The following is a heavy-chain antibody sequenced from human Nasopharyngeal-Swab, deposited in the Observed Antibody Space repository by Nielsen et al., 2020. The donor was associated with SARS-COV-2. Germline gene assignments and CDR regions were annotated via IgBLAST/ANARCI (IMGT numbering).Heavy chain of an antibody. J-gene: IGHJ1*01. CDR3: ATPYYDFWSGYYSEYFQH. CDR2: IRSKGNSYAT. Sequence: GESLKISCAASGFIFSDSAIHWVRQASGKGLEWVGRIRSKGNSYATEYAASVEGRFTISRDNAKNSLYLQMNSLRAEDTAVYYCATPYYDFWSGYYSEYFQHWGQGTLVTVSS. CDR1: GFIFSDSA. D-gene: IGHD3-3*01. V-gene: IGHV3-73*01.